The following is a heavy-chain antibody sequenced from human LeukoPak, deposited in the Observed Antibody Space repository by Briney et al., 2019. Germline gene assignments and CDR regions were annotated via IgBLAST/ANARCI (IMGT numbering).Heavy chain of an antibody. Sequence: PGGSLRLSCAASGFTLSSYSMHWVRQAPGEGLEWVSSISSSGSYIYYADSVRGRFTVSRDNAKHSLYLQMSSLRAEDTAVYYCARAYSSSWYYFDYWGQGTLVTVSS. D-gene: IGHD6-13*01. CDR3: ARAYSSSWYYFDY. CDR2: ISSSGSYI. J-gene: IGHJ4*02. V-gene: IGHV3-21*01. CDR1: GFTLSSYS.